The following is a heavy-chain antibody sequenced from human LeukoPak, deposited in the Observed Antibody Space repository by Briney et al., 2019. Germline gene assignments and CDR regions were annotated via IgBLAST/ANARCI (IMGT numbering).Heavy chain of an antibody. CDR1: GYTFTGYY. CDR3: ARANLDHGAFYFEY. J-gene: IGHJ4*02. V-gene: IGHV1-2*06. Sequence: ASVKVSCKASGYTFTGYYMHWVRQAPGQGLEWMGRINPNSGGTNYAQKFQGRVTMTRDASISTAYMELSRLRSDDTAVYYCARANLDHGAFYFEYWGQGTLVTVSS. CDR2: INPNSGGT. D-gene: IGHD4-17*01.